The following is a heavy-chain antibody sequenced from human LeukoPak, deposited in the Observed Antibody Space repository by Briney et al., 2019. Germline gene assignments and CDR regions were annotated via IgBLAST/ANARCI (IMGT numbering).Heavy chain of an antibody. CDR2: INPNSGGT. V-gene: IGHV1-2*02. CDR1: GYTFTGYY. D-gene: IGHD3-3*01. CDR3: ATLSITIFGVVPPDAFDI. Sequence: GASVKVSCKASGYTFTGYYMHWGRQAPGQGREWMGWINPNSGGTNYAQKFQGRVTMTRDTSISTAYMELSRLRSDDTAVYYCATLSITIFGVVPPDAFDIWGQGTMVTVSS. J-gene: IGHJ3*02.